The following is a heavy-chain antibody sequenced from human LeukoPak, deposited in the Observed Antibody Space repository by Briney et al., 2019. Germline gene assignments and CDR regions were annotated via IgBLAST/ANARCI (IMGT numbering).Heavy chain of an antibody. CDR1: GGTFSSYA. CDR2: IIPILGIA. Sequence: GASVKVSCKASGGTFSSYAISWVRQAPGQGLEWMGRIIPILGIANYAQKFQGRVTITADKSTSTAYMELSSLRSEDTAVYYCARDSSGYYSVFWGQGTLVTVSS. V-gene: IGHV1-69*04. J-gene: IGHJ4*02. D-gene: IGHD3-22*01. CDR3: ARDSSGYYSVF.